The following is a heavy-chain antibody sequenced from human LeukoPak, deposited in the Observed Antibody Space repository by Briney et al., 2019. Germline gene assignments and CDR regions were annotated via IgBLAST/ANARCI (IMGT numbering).Heavy chain of an antibody. Sequence: EASVKVSCKASGFTFTSYSISWVRQAPGQGLEWMGWISAYNGNTNYAQKLQGRVTMTTDTSTSTAYMELRSLRSDDTALYYCARDRYYYDTAGLDAFDIWGQGTMVTVSP. V-gene: IGHV1-18*01. CDR3: ARDRYYYDTAGLDAFDI. CDR1: GFTFTSYS. J-gene: IGHJ3*02. CDR2: ISAYNGNT. D-gene: IGHD3-22*01.